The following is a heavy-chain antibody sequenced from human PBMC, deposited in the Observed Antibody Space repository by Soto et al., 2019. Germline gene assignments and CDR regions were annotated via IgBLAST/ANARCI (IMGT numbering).Heavy chain of an antibody. CDR2: ISDSDGTT. CDR3: ANAPWSAGRLDY. V-gene: IGHV3-23*01. J-gene: IGHJ4*02. CDR1: GFIFNSYA. D-gene: IGHD2-15*01. Sequence: GGSLRLSCAASGFIFNSYAVSWVRQAPGKGLEWVSSISDSDGTTDYADSVKGRFTISRDNSKNTLYLEMNSLRAEDTAVYYCANAPWSAGRLDYWGQGIPVTVSS.